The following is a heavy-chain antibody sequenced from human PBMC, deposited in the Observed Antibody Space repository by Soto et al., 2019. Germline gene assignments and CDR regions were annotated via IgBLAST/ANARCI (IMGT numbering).Heavy chain of an antibody. CDR2: IGPESGAT. J-gene: IGHJ4*02. V-gene: IGHV1-2*02. Sequence: KVSCKASGYTFTGHYIHWVRQAPEQGPEWMGEIGPESGATRYAEKFQGRVTMTLDTSITTVYMELKNLSPDDTAVYYCGRGRSGQIVVFYWGQGTPVTVSS. CDR3: GRGRSGQIVVFY. CDR1: GYTFTGHY. D-gene: IGHD1-26*01.